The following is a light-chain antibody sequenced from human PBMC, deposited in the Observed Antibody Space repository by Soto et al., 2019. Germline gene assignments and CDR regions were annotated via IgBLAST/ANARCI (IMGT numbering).Light chain of an antibody. Sequence: DIPMTQSPSTLSASVGDRVTITCRASQSGRGSLAWYQQQPGKAPKLLIYDVSNLESGVPSRFSAFGSGTEFTLSISILQPDDFGTYYCQQFVMGWPFGQGPRVDLK. CDR3: QQFVMGWP. CDR2: DVS. CDR1: QSGRGS. J-gene: IGKJ1*01. V-gene: IGKV1-5*01.